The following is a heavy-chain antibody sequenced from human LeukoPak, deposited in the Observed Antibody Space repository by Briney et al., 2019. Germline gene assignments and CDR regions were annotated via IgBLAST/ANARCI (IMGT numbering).Heavy chain of an antibody. CDR2: MNPNSGNT. CDR3: ARGWAAAGLLFDY. V-gene: IGHV1-8*03. CDR1: GGTFSSYA. D-gene: IGHD6-13*01. Sequence: SVKVSCKASGGTFSSYAINWVRQATGQGLEWMGWMNPNSGNTGYAQKFQGRVTITRNTSISTAYMELSSLRSEDTAVYYCARGWAAAGLLFDYWGQGTLVTVSS. J-gene: IGHJ4*02.